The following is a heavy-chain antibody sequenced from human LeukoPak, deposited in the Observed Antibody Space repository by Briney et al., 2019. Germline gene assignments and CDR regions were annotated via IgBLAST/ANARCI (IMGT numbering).Heavy chain of an antibody. CDR3: ARTGLRFLEWSEGTDNWFDP. D-gene: IGHD3-3*01. J-gene: IGHJ5*02. CDR1: GGSISGYY. CDR2: IYHSRST. Sequence: PSETLSLTCTVSGGSISGYYWSWIRQPPGKGLEWIGSIYHSRSTYYNPSLKSRVTISVDTSKNQFSLKLSSVTAADTAVYYCARTGLRFLEWSEGTDNWFDPWGQGTLVTVSS. V-gene: IGHV4-38-2*02.